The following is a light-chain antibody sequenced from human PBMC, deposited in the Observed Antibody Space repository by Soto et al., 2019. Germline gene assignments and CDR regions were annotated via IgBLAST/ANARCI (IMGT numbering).Light chain of an antibody. V-gene: IGLV1-47*01. CDR2: RNN. J-gene: IGLJ1*01. CDR1: SSNIGSNY. CDR3: AAWDDSLCANYV. Sequence: QSALTQPPSASGTPGQRVTISCSGSSSNIGSNYVYWYQQLPGTAPKLLIYRNNQRPSGVPDRFSGSKSGTSASLAISGLRSEDEADYYCAAWDDSLCANYVFGTGTKVTVL.